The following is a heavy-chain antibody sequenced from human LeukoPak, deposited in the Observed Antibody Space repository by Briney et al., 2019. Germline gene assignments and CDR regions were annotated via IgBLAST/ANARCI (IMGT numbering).Heavy chain of an antibody. CDR2: INHSGST. CDR3: ARHVRPRNYYDSSGPRDYYFDY. V-gene: IGHV4-34*01. D-gene: IGHD3-22*01. J-gene: IGHJ4*02. CDR1: GGSFSGYY. Sequence: SETLSLTCAVYGGSFSGYYWSWIRQPPGKGLEWIGEINHSGSTNYNPSLKSRVTISVDTSKNQFSLKLSSVTAADTAVYYCARHVRPRNYYDSSGPRDYYFDYWGQGTLVTVSS.